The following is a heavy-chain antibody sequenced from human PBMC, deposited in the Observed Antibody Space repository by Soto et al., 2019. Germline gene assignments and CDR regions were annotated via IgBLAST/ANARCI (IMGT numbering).Heavy chain of an antibody. CDR2: INAGNGNT. CDR3: AREDRSSWLFDY. D-gene: IGHD6-13*01. V-gene: IGHV1-3*01. Sequence: QVQLVQSGAEVKKPGASVKVSCKASGYTFTSYAMHWVRQAPGQRLEWMGWINAGNGNTKYSQKFQGRVTITRDTSASTAYMELSSLRSEDTAVYYCAREDRSSWLFDYWGQGTLVTVSS. J-gene: IGHJ4*02. CDR1: GYTFTSYA.